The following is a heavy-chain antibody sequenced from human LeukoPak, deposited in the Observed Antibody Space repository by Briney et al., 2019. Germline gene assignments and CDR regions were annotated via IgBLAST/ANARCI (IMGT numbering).Heavy chain of an antibody. CDR1: GFTFSSYA. J-gene: IGHJ4*02. D-gene: IGHD3-22*01. V-gene: IGHV3-23*01. Sequence: GGSLRLSCAASGFTFSSYAMSWVRQAPGKGLEWVSAISGSGGSTYYADSVKGRFTISRDNSKNTLYLQMNSLGAEDTAVYYCAKDPNYYDSSGTPNYFDYWGQGTLVTVSS. CDR3: AKDPNYYDSSGTPNYFDY. CDR2: ISGSGGST.